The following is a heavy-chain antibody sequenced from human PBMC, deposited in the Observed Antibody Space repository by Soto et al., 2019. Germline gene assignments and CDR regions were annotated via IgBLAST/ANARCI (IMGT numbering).Heavy chain of an antibody. CDR1: GGSISSGGYY. CDR2: IYYSGST. D-gene: IGHD2-2*01. V-gene: IGHV4-31*03. J-gene: IGHJ5*02. Sequence: PSETLSLTCTVSGGSISSGGYYWSWIRQHPGKGLEWIGYIYYSGSTYYNPSLKSRVTISVDTSKNQFSLKLSSVTAADTAVYYCERNIVVVPAAMGWFDPWGQGTLVSVSS. CDR3: ERNIVVVPAAMGWFDP.